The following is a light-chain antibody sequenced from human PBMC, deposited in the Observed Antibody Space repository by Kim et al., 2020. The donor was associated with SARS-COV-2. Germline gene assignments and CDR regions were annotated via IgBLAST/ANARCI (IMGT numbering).Light chain of an antibody. CDR2: WAS. J-gene: IGKJ4*01. CDR3: QQYYGAPLT. V-gene: IGKV4-1*01. CDR1: QSLFHSSNKKTY. Sequence: ATISCKSSQSLFHSSNKKTYLAWYQQKPGQSPKLLIYWASTRESGVPDRFSGSGSGTDFTLIISSLQTEDVAVYFCQQYYGAPLTFGGGTKVDIK.